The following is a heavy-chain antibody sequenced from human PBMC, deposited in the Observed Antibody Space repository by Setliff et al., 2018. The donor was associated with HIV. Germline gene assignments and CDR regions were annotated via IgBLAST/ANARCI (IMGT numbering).Heavy chain of an antibody. Sequence: GGSLRLSCVASGFTFSDYYMSWIRQAPGKGLEWVSYISSSGSTIYYADSVKGRFTISRDNAKNSLNLEMNSLRAEDTAIYYCASSRPPDDSSGYLDHWGQGTLVTVSS. D-gene: IGHD3-22*01. V-gene: IGHV3-11*01. CDR2: ISSSGSTI. J-gene: IGHJ4*01. CDR3: ASSRPPDDSSGYLDH. CDR1: GFTFSDYY.